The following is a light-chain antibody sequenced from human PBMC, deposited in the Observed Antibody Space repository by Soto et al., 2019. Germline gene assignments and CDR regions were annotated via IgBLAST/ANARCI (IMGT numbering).Light chain of an antibody. J-gene: IGKJ4*01. V-gene: IGKV3-11*01. CDR2: DAS. Sequence: EIVLTQSPATLSLSPGERATLSCRASQSVSSYLAWYQQKPGQAPMLLIYDASNMATCIPARFSGSGSGTDFALTISSLEPEECAVDCCQHRSNWPLTFGGGTKVEIK. CDR1: QSVSSY. CDR3: QHRSNWPLT.